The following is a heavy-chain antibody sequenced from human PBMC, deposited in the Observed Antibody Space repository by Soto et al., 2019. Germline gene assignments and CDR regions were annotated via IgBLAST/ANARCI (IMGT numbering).Heavy chain of an antibody. CDR1: GFTVTSYN. CDR2: ISNSAYI. Sequence: GGSLRLSCAASGFTVTSYNMNWVRQAPGKGLEWVSSISNSAYISYADSVKGRFSISRDNAKNSLYLQMHSLRADDTAVFYCARDRYSGSFDYWGQGTLVTVSS. CDR3: ARDRYSGSFDY. V-gene: IGHV3-21*01. J-gene: IGHJ4*02. D-gene: IGHD1-26*01.